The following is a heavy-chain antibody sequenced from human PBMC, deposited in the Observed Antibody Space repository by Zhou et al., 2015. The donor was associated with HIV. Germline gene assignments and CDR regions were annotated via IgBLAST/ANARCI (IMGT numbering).Heavy chain of an antibody. CDR3: ASAVVVPAAISQTYYYYGMDV. CDR1: GYPFRDYA. D-gene: IGHD2-2*01. CDR2: IIPIFGTT. V-gene: IGHV1-69*01. J-gene: IGHJ6*02. Sequence: QVQLVQSGAEVKKPGSSVKVSCKASGYPFRDYAIRWVRQAPGQGLEWMGGIIPIFGTTNYAQKFQGRVTITADESTTTAYMELSTLRSEDTAVYYCASAVVVPAAISQTYYYYGMDVWGQGTTVTVSS.